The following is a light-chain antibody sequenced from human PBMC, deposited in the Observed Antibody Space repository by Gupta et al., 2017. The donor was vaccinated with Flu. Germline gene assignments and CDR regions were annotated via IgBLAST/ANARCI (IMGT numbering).Light chain of an antibody. J-gene: IGLJ2*01. CDR3: CRYKSSSTPSV. CDR2: EVS. CDR1: SSDVVGYNY. V-gene: IGLV2-14*01. Sequence: QSALTQPASVSGSPGPQTTISCTGTSSDVVGYNYVSWYQQHPGTAPHLMINEVSYPPSGVFTRFFACKSGNTASLTISWLLAADEADYYCCRYKSSSTPSVFGGGTKLTVL.